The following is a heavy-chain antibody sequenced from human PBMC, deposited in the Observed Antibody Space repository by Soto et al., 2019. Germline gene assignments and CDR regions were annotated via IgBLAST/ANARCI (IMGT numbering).Heavy chain of an antibody. CDR2: IIPIFRTP. D-gene: IGHD1-1*01. J-gene: IGHJ6*02. CDR3: ARDKDRDQLGCNYYYALDV. V-gene: IGHV1-69*12. CDR1: GDTFSSFA. Sequence: QVQLVQSGAEVKKPGSSVKVSCKASGDTFSSFAISWVRQAPGQGLEWMGGIIPIFRTPNYAQKFQGRVTITADENTSTAYMELSSLTSEDPAVYYCARDKDRDQLGCNYYYALDVWGQGTTVIVSS.